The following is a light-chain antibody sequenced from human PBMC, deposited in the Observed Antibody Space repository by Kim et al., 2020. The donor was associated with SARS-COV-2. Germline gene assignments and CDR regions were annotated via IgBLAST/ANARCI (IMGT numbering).Light chain of an antibody. J-gene: IGLJ3*02. CDR2: RNN. CDR3: SAWDSSLSAWV. V-gene: IGLV10-54*01. Sequence: QAGLTQPPSVSKGLRQTATLTCTGNSNSVGNQGAAWLQQHQGHPPKLLSYRNNNRPSGISERLSASRSGNTASLTITGLQPDDEADYYCSAWDSSLSAWVFGGGTQLTVL. CDR1: SNSVGNQG.